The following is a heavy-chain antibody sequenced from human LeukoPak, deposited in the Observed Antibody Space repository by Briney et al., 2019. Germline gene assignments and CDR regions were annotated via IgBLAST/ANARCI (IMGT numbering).Heavy chain of an antibody. Sequence: ASVKVSCKASGYTFTGYYMHWVRQAPGQGLEGMGGINPNSGGTNYAQKFQGRVTMTRDTSIRTAYMDLNRLTSDDTAVYYCARDKIAAAGLQADYYYFYYMDVWGKGTTVTVSS. J-gene: IGHJ6*03. CDR3: ARDKIAAAGLQADYYYFYYMDV. CDR1: GYTFTGYY. CDR2: INPNSGGT. D-gene: IGHD6-13*01. V-gene: IGHV1-2*02.